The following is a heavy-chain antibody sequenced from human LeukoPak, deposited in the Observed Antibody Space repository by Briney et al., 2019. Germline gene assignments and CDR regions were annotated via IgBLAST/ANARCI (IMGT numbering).Heavy chain of an antibody. CDR3: ARVGGDTIMVPRYFDF. V-gene: IGHV1-46*01. CDR1: GYTFTSYY. CDR2: INPSGGST. Sequence: ASVKVSCKASGYTFTSYYMHWVRQAPGQGLEWMGIINPSGGSTSYAQKFQGRVTMTRDTSKNQFSLKLSSVTAADTAVYYCARVGGDTIMVPRYFDFWGQGTLVTVSS. D-gene: IGHD5-24*01. J-gene: IGHJ4*02.